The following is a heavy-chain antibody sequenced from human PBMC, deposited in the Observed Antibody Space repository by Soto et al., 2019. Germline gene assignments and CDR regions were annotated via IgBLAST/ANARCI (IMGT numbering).Heavy chain of an antibody. V-gene: IGHV1-58*01. CDR2: IVVGSGNT. D-gene: IGHD3-10*01. Sequence: SVKVSCKASGFTFTSSAVQLLRQAHGQRLEWIGWIVVGSGNTNYAQKFQERVTITRDMSTSTAYMELSSVTAADTAVYYCARVIYYGSGSYYYYYYMDVWGKGTTVTVSS. CDR1: GFTFTSSA. CDR3: ARVIYYGSGSYYYYYYMDV. J-gene: IGHJ6*03.